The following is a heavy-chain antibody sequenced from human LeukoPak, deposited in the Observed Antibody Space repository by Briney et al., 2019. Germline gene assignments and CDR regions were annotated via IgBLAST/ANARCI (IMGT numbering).Heavy chain of an antibody. J-gene: IGHJ4*02. V-gene: IGHV3-73*01. CDR1: GFSFSDAA. Sequence: GGSLRLSCAASGFSFSDAAIHWVRQASGKGLEWVGRVRSRASDYATAYAASVKGRFTISRDESKNTAYLQMNSLRTEDTAVYYFTRHLIDYWGQGTLVTVSS. CDR2: VRSRASDYAT. CDR3: TRHLIDY.